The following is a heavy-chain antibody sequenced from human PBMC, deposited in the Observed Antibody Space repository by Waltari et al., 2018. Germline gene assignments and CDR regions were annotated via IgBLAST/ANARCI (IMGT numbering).Heavy chain of an antibody. CDR2: VSYRRNT. Sequence: QVQLQESGPGLVKPSETLFLKGTVSGVSVSSALYSWGWLRKTPEKGLEWIGSVSYRRNTYYDPTLKSRVGIFRHTSNNDLSLRLNSVTAADTAGYFCARVMGGAPHFFYYYMDVWGKGTTVTVSS. CDR3: ARVMGGAPHFFYYYMDV. D-gene: IGHD3-10*01. CDR1: GVSVSSALYS. J-gene: IGHJ6*03. V-gene: IGHV4-39*02.